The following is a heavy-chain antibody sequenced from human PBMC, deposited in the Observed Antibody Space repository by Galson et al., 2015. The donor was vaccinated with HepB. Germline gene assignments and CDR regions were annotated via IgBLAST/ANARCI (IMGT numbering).Heavy chain of an antibody. CDR1: GFTLSSFG. CDR3: ARELLWFEKLYYFDY. D-gene: IGHD3-10*01. Sequence: SLRLSCAASGFTLSSFGMHWVRQAPGKGLEWVALIWYDGSNQYYADSVKGRFTISRDNSKNTLYLQMNSLRADDTAVYYCARELLWFEKLYYFDYWGRGTLVTVSS. J-gene: IGHJ4*02. CDR2: IWYDGSNQ. V-gene: IGHV3-33*01.